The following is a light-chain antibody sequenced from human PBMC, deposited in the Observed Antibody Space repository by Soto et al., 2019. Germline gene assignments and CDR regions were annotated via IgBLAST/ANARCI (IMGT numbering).Light chain of an antibody. J-gene: IGKJ5*01. CDR3: QQRSNSPPLT. CDR1: QSVNSY. CDR2: GAS. Sequence: EIVLTQSPATLSLSPGERATLSCRASQSVNSYLAWYQHKPGQAPRLLIYGASNRATGIPARFSGSGSGTDFTLTISSLEPEDFAVYYCQQRSNSPPLTFGQGTRLEIK. V-gene: IGKV3-11*01.